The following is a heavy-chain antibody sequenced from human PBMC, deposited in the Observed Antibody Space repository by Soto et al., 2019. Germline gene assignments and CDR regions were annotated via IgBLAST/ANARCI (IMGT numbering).Heavy chain of an antibody. J-gene: IGHJ4*02. CDR2: IYYSGST. V-gene: IGHV4-30-4*01. CDR1: GGSISSGDYY. D-gene: IGHD3-22*01. Sequence: QVQLQESGPGLVKPSQTLSLTCTVSGGSISSGDYYWSWIRQPPGKGLEWIGYIYYSGSTYNNPSHKSRVTISVDTSKIQFSLKLSSVTAADTAVYYCARDSLHYYDSSGYSARPFDYWGQGTLVTVSS. CDR3: ARDSLHYYDSSGYSARPFDY.